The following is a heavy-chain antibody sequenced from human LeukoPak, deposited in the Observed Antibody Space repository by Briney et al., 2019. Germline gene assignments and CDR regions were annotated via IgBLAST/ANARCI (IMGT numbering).Heavy chain of an antibody. CDR2: ISGGGGGT. CDR1: GITVSNYG. V-gene: IGHV3-23*01. CDR3: AKRGVVIRVILVGFHKEAYYFDS. J-gene: IGHJ4*02. Sequence: GGSLRLSCAVSGITVSNYGMSWVRQAPGKGLEWVAGISGGGGGTNYADSVKGRFTISRDNSKNTLYLQASSLRAEDTAVYFCAKRGVVIRVILVGFHKEAYYFDSWGQGALVTVSS. D-gene: IGHD3-22*01.